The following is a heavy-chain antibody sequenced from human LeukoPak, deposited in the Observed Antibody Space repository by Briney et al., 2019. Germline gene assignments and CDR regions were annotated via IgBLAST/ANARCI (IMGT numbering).Heavy chain of an antibody. CDR2: INSKADGGTI. CDR1: GFTFSDAW. CDR3: TKDRVGRWDYYYGMDV. J-gene: IGHJ6*02. Sequence: GGSLRLSCAASGFTFSDAWMSWVRQAPGKGLEWVGRINSKADGGTIEYAAPVKGRFTTSRDDSRNTLYLQMNSLRAEDTAVYYCTKDRVGRWDYYYGMDVWGQGTTVTVSS. D-gene: IGHD4-23*01. V-gene: IGHV3-15*01.